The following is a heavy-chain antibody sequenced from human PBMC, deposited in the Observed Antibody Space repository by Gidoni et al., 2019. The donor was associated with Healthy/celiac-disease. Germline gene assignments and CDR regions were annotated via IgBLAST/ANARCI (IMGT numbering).Heavy chain of an antibody. CDR2: VSSSSSTI. Sequence: EVQLVESGGGLVQPGGSLRLSGAASGFPFSSYSMNWVRQAPGKGLVWVSYVSSSSSTICYADSVKGRFTISRDNAKNALYLQMNSLRDEDTAVYYCARGEWGIVEPLGYWGQGTLVTVSS. CDR3: ARGEWGIVEPLGY. V-gene: IGHV3-48*02. D-gene: IGHD1-26*01. J-gene: IGHJ4*02. CDR1: GFPFSSYS.